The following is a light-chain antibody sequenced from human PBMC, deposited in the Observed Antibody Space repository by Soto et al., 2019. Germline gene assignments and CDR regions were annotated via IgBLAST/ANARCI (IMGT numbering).Light chain of an antibody. Sequence: QSALTQPASVSGSPGQSITISCTGTSNDIGAYNYVSWYQQHPDKAPKLMIFDVSDRPSGVSNRFSGSKSGNTASLTISGLQAEDEGDYYCSSYTSTTTYVLFGGGTQLTVL. J-gene: IGLJ2*01. CDR1: SNDIGAYNY. CDR3: SSYTSTTTYVL. V-gene: IGLV2-14*03. CDR2: DVS.